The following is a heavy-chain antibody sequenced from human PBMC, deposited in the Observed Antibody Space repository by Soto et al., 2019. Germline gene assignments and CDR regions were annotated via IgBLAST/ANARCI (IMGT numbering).Heavy chain of an antibody. J-gene: IGHJ5*02. CDR3: ARDPAP. Sequence: SETLSLTCTVSCGSISSYYWSWIRQPPGKGLEWIGYIYYSGSTNYNPSLKSRVTISVDTSKNQFSLKLSSVTAADTAVYYCARDPAPWGQGTLVSVS. V-gene: IGHV4-59*12. D-gene: IGHD2-15*01. CDR2: IYYSGST. CDR1: CGSISSYY.